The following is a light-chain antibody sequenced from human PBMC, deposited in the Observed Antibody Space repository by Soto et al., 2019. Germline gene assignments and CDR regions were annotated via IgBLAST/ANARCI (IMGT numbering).Light chain of an antibody. V-gene: IGLV2-14*01. CDR1: AMNVGAYNY. CDR3: SSYSSSITVV. J-gene: IGLJ2*01. CDR2: EVS. Sequence: QSARTKPASVSGPPGQPIPISCPGPAMNVGAYNYVSWYQQHPGKAPKLMIYEVSNRPSGVSNRFSGSKSGNTASLTISGLQAEDEADYYCSSYSSSITVVFGGGTKVTVL.